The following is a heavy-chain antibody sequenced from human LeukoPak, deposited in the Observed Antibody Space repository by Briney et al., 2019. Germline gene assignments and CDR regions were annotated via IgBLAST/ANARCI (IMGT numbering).Heavy chain of an antibody. Sequence: SETLSLTRTLSGRSISSGDYCWSWIRQPPGKGLEWIGYIYYSGSTYYHPSLKRRVTISVDTSKNQFSLKMSSVTAADTAVYYCAREGGASRPEYFQHWGQGTLVTVSS. J-gene: IGHJ1*01. CDR3: AREGGASRPEYFQH. D-gene: IGHD1-26*01. CDR1: GRSISSGDYC. CDR2: IYYSGST. V-gene: IGHV4-30-4*08.